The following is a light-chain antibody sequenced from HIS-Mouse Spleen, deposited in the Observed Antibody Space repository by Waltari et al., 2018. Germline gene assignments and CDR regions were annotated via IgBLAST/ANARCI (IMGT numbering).Light chain of an antibody. Sequence: QSALTQPRSVSGSPGQSVTISCTGTSSDVGGYNYVSCDQQHPGKAPKLMIYDVSKRPSGVPDRFSGSKSGNTASLTISGLQAEDEADYYCCSYAGSYSYVFGTGTKVTVL. CDR2: DVS. CDR1: SSDVGGYNY. V-gene: IGLV2-11*01. CDR3: CSYAGSYSYV. J-gene: IGLJ1*01.